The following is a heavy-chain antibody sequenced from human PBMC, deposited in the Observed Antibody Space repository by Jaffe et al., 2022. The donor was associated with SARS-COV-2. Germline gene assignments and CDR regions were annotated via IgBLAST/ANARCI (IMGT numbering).Heavy chain of an antibody. D-gene: IGHD4-4*01. CDR1: GFNFDDYY. CDR2: ISGSGGTI. J-gene: IGHJ5*02. V-gene: IGHV3-11*01. Sequence: QLQLVESGGGLVKPGGSLRLSCAASGFNFDDYYMTWIRQAPGKGLEWVSYISGSGGTIYYADSVKGRFTISRDNAKNSLHLQMNSLRPEDTAVYYCARASKFDYIPAYQLLSDWFDPWGQGTLVSVSS. CDR3: ARASKFDYIPAYQLLSDWFDP.